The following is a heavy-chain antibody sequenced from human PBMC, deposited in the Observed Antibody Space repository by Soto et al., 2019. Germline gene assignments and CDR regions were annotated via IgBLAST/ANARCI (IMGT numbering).Heavy chain of an antibody. CDR1: GGSFSGYY. J-gene: IGHJ5*02. CDR2: VYYSGST. D-gene: IGHD6-19*01. V-gene: IGHV4-39*01. CDR3: ARHGQLYNSGWYLNWFDP. Sequence: TLSLTCTVSGGSFSGYYWTWIRQPPGKGLEWIGSVYYSGSTYYNPSLKSRVTISVDTSKNQFSLKLSSVTAADTAVYYCARHGQLYNSGWYLNWFDPWGQGTLVTVSS.